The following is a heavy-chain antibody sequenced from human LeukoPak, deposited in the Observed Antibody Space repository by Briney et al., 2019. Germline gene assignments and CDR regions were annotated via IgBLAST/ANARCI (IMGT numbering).Heavy chain of an antibody. V-gene: IGHV3-11*01. Sequence: GGSLRLSCAASGFIFSDYYMVWIRQAPGKGLVWVAYISSGGDTFFYADSVKGRFTISRDNSGDSLYLQMNSLRAEDTAVYYCARGDGVYDYVWGRSYWGQGTLVTVSS. J-gene: IGHJ4*02. CDR1: GFIFSDYY. D-gene: IGHD3-16*01. CDR2: ISSGGDTF. CDR3: ARGDGVYDYVWGRSY.